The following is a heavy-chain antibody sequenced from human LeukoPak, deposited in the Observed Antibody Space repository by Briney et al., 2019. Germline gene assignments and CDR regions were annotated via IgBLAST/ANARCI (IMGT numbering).Heavy chain of an antibody. J-gene: IGHJ6*03. CDR3: AGETMGAYGDDMDV. V-gene: IGHV4-4*07. CDR2: INSRGMT. CDR1: RGSITNYY. Sequence: PSETLSLTCTVSRGSITNYYLNWVRQPAGKGLEWFGRINSRGMTSYKSSLKSRVLMSVDTSNIQVSLTLRSVTAADSAIYYCAGETMGAYGDDMDVWGKGTAVTVSS. D-gene: IGHD4-17*01.